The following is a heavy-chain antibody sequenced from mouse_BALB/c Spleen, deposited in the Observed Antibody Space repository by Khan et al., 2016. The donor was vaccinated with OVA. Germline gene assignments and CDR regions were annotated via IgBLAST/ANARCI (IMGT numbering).Heavy chain of an antibody. CDR1: GDSITSGY. V-gene: IGHV3-8*02. CDR3: AGYGGNHQGFDG. Sequence: EVQLEASGPSLVKPSQTLSLTCSVTGDSITSGYWNWIRKFPENKLEYMGYISYSGSTYYNPSLKSRISITRDTSKNPYFLQLNSVTTEDTATEYWAGYGGNHQGFDGWGAGTTVTVSS. J-gene: IGHJ1*01. CDR2: ISYSGST. D-gene: IGHD2-1*01.